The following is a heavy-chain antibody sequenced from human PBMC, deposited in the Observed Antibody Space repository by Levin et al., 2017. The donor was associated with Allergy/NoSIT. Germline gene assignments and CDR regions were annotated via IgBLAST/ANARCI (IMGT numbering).Heavy chain of an antibody. V-gene: IGHV1-18*01. D-gene: IGHD2-2*01. Sequence: PGGSLRLSCKASGSTFKNYGISWVRQAPGQGLEWMGWISTHNGNTNYAQSFQGRVTMTTDTSTSTADMELRSLISDDTAVYYCARFVVTPVSYFYMDVWGKGTTVTVSS. CDR2: ISTHNGNT. J-gene: IGHJ6*03. CDR1: GSTFKNYG. CDR3: ARFVVTPVSYFYMDV.